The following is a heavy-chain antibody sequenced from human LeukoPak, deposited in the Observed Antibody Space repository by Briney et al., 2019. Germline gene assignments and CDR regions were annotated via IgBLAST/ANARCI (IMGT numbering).Heavy chain of an antibody. J-gene: IGHJ4*02. Sequence: GGSLRLSCAASGFTFSSYVMHWVRQAPRKGLEWVAVIWYDGGDKYYAASVKGRFTISRDNSKNTLYLQMNSLRAEDTAVYYCARVAPIYSSSLFYLDYWGQGTLVTVSS. V-gene: IGHV3-33*01. CDR3: ARVAPIYSSSLFYLDY. CDR1: GFTFSSYV. D-gene: IGHD6-13*01. CDR2: IWYDGGDK.